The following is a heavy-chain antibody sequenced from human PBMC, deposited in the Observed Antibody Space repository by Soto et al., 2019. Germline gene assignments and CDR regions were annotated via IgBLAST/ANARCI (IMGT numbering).Heavy chain of an antibody. CDR3: ARATSSWYPDY. CDR2: ISYDGSNK. CDR1: GFTFSGYG. V-gene: IGHV3-30*03. Sequence: GGSLRLSCAASGFTFSGYGMHWVRQAPGKGLEWVAVISYDGSNKYYADSVKGRFTISRDNSKNTLYLQMNSLRAEDTAVYYCARATSSWYPDYWGQGTLVTGSS. D-gene: IGHD6-13*01. J-gene: IGHJ4*02.